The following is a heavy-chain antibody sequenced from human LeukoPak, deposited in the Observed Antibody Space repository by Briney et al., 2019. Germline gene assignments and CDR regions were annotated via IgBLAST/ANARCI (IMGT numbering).Heavy chain of an antibody. V-gene: IGHV4-38-2*02. D-gene: IGHD5-18*01. J-gene: IGHJ6*03. Sequence: PSETLSLTCTVSGYSISSGYYWGWIRQPPGKGLEWIGEINHSGSTNYNPSLKSRVTISVDTSKNQFSLKLSSVTAADTAVYHCARNSRRGYSYGYWPWNYYYYMDVWGKGTTVTVSS. CDR2: INHSGST. CDR3: ARNSRRGYSYGYWPWNYYYYMDV. CDR1: GYSISSGYY.